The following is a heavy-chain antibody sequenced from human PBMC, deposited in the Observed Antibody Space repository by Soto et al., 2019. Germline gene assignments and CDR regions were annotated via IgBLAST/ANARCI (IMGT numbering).Heavy chain of an antibody. D-gene: IGHD4-17*01. CDR2: IYSGGST. CDR1: GFTVSSNY. J-gene: IGHJ4*02. Sequence: EVQLVESGGGLVQPGGSLRLSCAASGFTVSSNYMSWVRQAPGKGLEWVSVIYSGGSTYYADSVKGRFTISRDNSKNTLYLQMNSLRAEDKAVYYCARAPPATVTTLAFDYWGQGTLVTVSS. CDR3: ARAPPATVTTLAFDY. V-gene: IGHV3-66*01.